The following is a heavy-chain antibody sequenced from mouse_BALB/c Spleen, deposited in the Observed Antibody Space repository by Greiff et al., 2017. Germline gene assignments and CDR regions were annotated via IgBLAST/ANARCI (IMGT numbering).Heavy chain of an antibody. CDR3: ARNYGNQGGYYFDY. Sequence: EVKLVESGGGLVQPGGSRKLSCAASGFTFSSFGMHWVRQAPEKGLEWVAYISSGSSTIYYADTVKGRFTISRDNPKNTLFLQMTSLRSEDTAMYYCARNYGNQGGYYFDYWGQGTTLTVSS. J-gene: IGHJ2*01. CDR2: ISSGSSTI. D-gene: IGHD2-1*01. CDR1: GFTFSSFG. V-gene: IGHV5-17*02.